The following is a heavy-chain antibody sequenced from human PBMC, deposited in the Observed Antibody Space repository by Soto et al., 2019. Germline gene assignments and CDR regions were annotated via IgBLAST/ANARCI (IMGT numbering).Heavy chain of an antibody. D-gene: IGHD3-22*01. V-gene: IGHV3-33*01. J-gene: IGHJ4*02. CDR2: IWYDGSNK. CDR3: ARGPLVNYDSSGYYYDPAFDY. Sequence: GGSRRLFCGESGLTFSGYGMHGVGQAPGKGLEWVAVIWYDGSNKYYADSVKGRFTISRDNSKNTLYLQMNSLRAEDTAVYYCARGPLVNYDSSGYYYDPAFDYWGQGTLVTVSS. CDR1: GLTFSGYG.